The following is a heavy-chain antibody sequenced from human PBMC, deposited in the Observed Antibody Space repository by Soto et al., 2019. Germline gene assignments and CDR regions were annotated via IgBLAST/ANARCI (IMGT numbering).Heavy chain of an antibody. Sequence: EVQLVESGGGLVEPGGSLRLSCAASGFTFSDAWMSWVRQAPGKGLEWVGRIKSKRDGGAIDYAIPVKGRFIISRDDSKSTLDLQMNSLKTEDTAFYYCPPDEWDWGQGTLVTVSS. V-gene: IGHV3-15*05. CDR3: PPDEWD. CDR2: IKSKRDGGAI. J-gene: IGHJ4*02. D-gene: IGHD1-26*01. CDR1: GFTFSDAW.